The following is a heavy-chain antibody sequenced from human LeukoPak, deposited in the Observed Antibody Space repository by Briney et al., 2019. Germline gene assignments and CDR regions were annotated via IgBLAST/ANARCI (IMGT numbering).Heavy chain of an antibody. CDR1: GGSFSDYY. CDR3: ARVGYDFWSGYSTFDS. D-gene: IGHD3-3*01. CDR2: INHSGST. Sequence: SETLSLTCAVYGGSFSDYYWSWIRQPPGKGLEWIGEINHSGSTNYNPSLKSRVTISVDTSKNQFSLKLSSVTAADTAVYYCARVGYDFWSGYSTFDSWGQGTLVTVSS. V-gene: IGHV4-34*01. J-gene: IGHJ4*02.